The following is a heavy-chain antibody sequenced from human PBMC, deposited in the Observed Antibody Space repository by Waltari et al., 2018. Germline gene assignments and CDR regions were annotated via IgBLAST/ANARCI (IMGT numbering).Heavy chain of an antibody. CDR2: IYYSGST. CDR1: GGSISSYY. CDR3: ARGGYCSSTSCYPDY. D-gene: IGHD2-2*01. J-gene: IGHJ4*02. Sequence: QVQLQESGPGLVKPSETLSLTCTVSGGSISSYYWSWIRQPPGKGLEWIGYIYYSGSTTSNPSLKSRVTISVDTSKNQFSLKLSSVTAADTAVYYCARGGYCSSTSCYPDYWGQGTLVTVSS. V-gene: IGHV4-59*08.